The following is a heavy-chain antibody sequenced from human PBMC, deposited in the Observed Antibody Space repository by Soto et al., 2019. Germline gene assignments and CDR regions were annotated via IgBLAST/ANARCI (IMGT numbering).Heavy chain of an antibody. V-gene: IGHV1-18*01. J-gene: IGHJ6*02. D-gene: IGHD1-1*01. CDR2: ISAYNGNT. CDR3: AGGSTGLTTEGYYDYYGMDV. CDR1: GYTFTSYG. Sequence: QVQLVQSGAEVQKPGASVKVSCKSSGYTFTSYGISWVRQAPGQGLEWMGWISAYNGNTNYAQKLQGRVTMTTDTSTSTAYMELRSLRSDDTAVYYCAGGSTGLTTEGYYDYYGMDVWGQGTTVTVSS.